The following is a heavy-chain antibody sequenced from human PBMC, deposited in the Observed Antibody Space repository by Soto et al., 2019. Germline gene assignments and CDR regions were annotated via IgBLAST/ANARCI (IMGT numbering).Heavy chain of an antibody. CDR1: GGSFSGYY. Sequence: TSETLSLTCAVYGGSFSGYYWSWIRQPPGKGLEWIGEINHSGSTNYNPSLKSRVTISVDTSKNQFSLKLSSVTAADTAVYYCARGRSSSTSSEFDYWGQGTLVTVSS. CDR2: INHSGST. D-gene: IGHD2-2*01. J-gene: IGHJ4*02. V-gene: IGHV4-34*01. CDR3: ARGRSSSTSSEFDY.